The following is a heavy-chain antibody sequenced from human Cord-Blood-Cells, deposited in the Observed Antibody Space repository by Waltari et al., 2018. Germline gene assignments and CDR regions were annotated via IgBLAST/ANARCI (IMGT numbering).Heavy chain of an antibody. D-gene: IGHD1-7*01. CDR3: ARGRGITGTTDY. CDR2: IWYDGSNK. Sequence: QVQLVESGGGVVQPGRSLRLSCAASGFTFSSYGMHWVLQAPGKGLEWVAVIWYDGSNKYYADSVKGRFTISRDNSKNTLYLQMNSLRAEDTAVYYCARGRGITGTTDYWGQGTLVTVSS. CDR1: GFTFSSYG. V-gene: IGHV3-33*01. J-gene: IGHJ4*02.